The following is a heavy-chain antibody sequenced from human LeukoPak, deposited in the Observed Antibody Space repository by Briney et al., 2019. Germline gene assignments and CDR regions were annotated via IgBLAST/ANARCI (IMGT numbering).Heavy chain of an antibody. J-gene: IGHJ5*02. CDR3: ARGGIREYDSSGYYYNWFDP. Sequence: SETLSLTCAVYGGSFSGYYWSWIRQPPGKGLEWIGEINHSGSTNYNPSLKSRVTISVDTSKNQFSLKLSSVTAADTAVYYCARGGIREYDSSGYYYNWFDPWGQGTLVTVSS. V-gene: IGHV4-34*01. CDR1: GGSFSGYY. CDR2: INHSGST. D-gene: IGHD3-22*01.